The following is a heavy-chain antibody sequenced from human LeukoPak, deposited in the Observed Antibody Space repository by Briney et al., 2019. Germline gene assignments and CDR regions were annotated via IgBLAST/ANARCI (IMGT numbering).Heavy chain of an antibody. CDR2: INPHSGGT. D-gene: IGHD2/OR15-2a*01. Sequence: ASVNLSCKASGYTFTGYYMHWVRQAPGPGLEWMGLINPHSGGTNNAQKFQGRVTMPRDTSISTASMDLSRLRSDDTAVYYCARTFYDTLDSDAFDFWGQGTLLIVSS. CDR1: GYTFTGYY. J-gene: IGHJ3*01. CDR3: ARTFYDTLDSDAFDF. V-gene: IGHV1-2*02.